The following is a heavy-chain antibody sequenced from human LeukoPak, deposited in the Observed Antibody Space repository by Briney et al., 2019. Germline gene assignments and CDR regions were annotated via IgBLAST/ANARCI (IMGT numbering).Heavy chain of an antibody. CDR2: INTNTGNP. D-gene: IGHD3-10*01. V-gene: IGHV7-4-1*02. CDR1: GYTFTSYA. CDR3: ARGNQYVLLWFGELSTDDYYYGMDV. Sequence: GASVKVSCKASGYTFTSYAMNWVRQAPGQGLEWMGWINTNTGNPTYAQGFTGRFVFSLDTSVSTAYLQISSLKAEDTAVYYCARGNQYVLLWFGELSTDDYYYGMDVWGQGTTVTVSS. J-gene: IGHJ6*02.